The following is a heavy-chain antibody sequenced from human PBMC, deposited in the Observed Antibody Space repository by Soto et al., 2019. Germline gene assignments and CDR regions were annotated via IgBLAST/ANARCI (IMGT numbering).Heavy chain of an antibody. V-gene: IGHV1-18*01. D-gene: IGHD6-13*01. CDR1: GYTFTSFG. CDR2: ISAYNGNT. Sequence: QVQLVQCGAEVKKPGASVKVSCKASGYTFTSFGISWVRQAPGQGVEWMGWISAYNGNTNYAQKLQGRVTMTTDTSTSTAYMELRSLRSDDTAVYYCARIWASSSILGINYYYGMDVWGQGTTVTVSS. J-gene: IGHJ6*02. CDR3: ARIWASSSILGINYYYGMDV.